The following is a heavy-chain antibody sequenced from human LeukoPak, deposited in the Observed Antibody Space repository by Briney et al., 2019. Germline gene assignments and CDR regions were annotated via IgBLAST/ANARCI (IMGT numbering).Heavy chain of an antibody. Sequence: KTSETLSLTCAVYGGSFSGYYWSWIRQPPGKGLEWIGEINHSGSTNYNPSLKSRVTISVDTSKNQFSLKLSSVTAADTAVYYCARLSYGDFDYWGQGTLVTVSS. J-gene: IGHJ4*02. CDR3: ARLSYGDFDY. CDR2: INHSGST. CDR1: GGSFSGYY. V-gene: IGHV4-34*01. D-gene: IGHD4-17*01.